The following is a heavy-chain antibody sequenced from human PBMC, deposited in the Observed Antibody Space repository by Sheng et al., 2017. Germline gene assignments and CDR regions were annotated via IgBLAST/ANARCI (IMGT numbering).Heavy chain of an antibody. CDR1: GFTFSSYG. Sequence: QVHLVESGGGVVQPGGSLRLSCAASGFTFSSYGFHWVRQNPGKGLEWVAFVGFDGTFTSYADLRKXGRSTISRDDSKKTVFLQMNSLTTEDTALYYCAKGDARPALNNPFDLWGQGTVVTVSS. CDR3: AKGDARPALNNPFDL. J-gene: IGHJ3*01. D-gene: IGHD2-21*01. CDR2: VGFDGTFT. V-gene: IGHV3-30*02.